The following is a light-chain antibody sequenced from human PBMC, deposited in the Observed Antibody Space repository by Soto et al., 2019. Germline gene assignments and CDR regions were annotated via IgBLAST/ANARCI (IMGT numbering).Light chain of an antibody. J-gene: IGLJ1*01. CDR1: SSIIGTSS. CDR3: AAWDDSLNGHV. V-gene: IGLV1-44*01. CDR2: TTN. Sequence: QSVLTQPHSASGTPGQRVTISCSGSSSIIGTSSVHWFQQLPGTAPKLLISTTNQRPSGVPERFSGSKSGTSASLAISGLQSEDEADYYCAAWDDSLNGHVSGTGTKLTDL.